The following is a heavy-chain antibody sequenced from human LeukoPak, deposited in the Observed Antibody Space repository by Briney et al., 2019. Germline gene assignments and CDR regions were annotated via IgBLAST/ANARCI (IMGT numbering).Heavy chain of an antibody. D-gene: IGHD3-9*01. CDR3: ARLCYDILTGYSQSFFDY. CDR2: IKQDGSEK. J-gene: IGHJ4*02. V-gene: IGHV3-7*01. Sequence: GGSLRLSCAASGFTFSSYWMSWVRQAPGKGLEWVANIKQDGSEKYYVDSVKGRFTISRDNAKNSLYLQMNSLRAEDTAVYYCARLCYDILTGYSQSFFDYWGQGTLVTASS. CDR1: GFTFSSYW.